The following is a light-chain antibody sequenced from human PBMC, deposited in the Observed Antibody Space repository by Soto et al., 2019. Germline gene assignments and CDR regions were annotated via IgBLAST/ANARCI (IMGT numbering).Light chain of an antibody. CDR2: GAS. J-gene: IGKJ3*01. CDR3: QQYGSSPPT. Sequence: EIVLTQSPGTLSLSPGERATLSCRASQSVSSSYLAWYQQKPGQAPRLLIYGASSRATGIPDRFSGSGSGTDFTLTISRLEPEDFAVYYCQQYGSSPPTFGPGTKVESN. CDR1: QSVSSSY. V-gene: IGKV3-20*01.